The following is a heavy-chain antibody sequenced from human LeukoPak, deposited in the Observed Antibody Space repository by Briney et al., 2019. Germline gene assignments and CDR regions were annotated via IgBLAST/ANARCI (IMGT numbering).Heavy chain of an antibody. CDR3: ARRKRWLQLNWFDP. CDR2: MNPNGGNT. CDR1: GGTFSSYA. V-gene: IGHV1-8*02. J-gene: IGHJ5*02. Sequence: GASVKVSCKASGGTFSSYAINWVRQATGQGLEWMGWMNPNGGNTGYAQKFQGRVTMTRNTSISTAYMELSSLRSEDTAVYYCARRKRWLQLNWFDPWGQGTLVTVSS. D-gene: IGHD5-24*01.